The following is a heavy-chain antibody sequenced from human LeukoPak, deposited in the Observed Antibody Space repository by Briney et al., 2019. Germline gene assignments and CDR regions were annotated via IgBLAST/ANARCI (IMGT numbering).Heavy chain of an antibody. CDR1: GYTFTGYY. CDR3: AKDSSSPNEDFDY. CDR2: INPNSGGT. Sequence: GASVKVSCKASGYTFTGYYMHWVRQAPGQGLEWMGWINPNSGGTNYAQKFQGWVTMTRDTSISTAYMELSRLRSDDTAVYYCAKDSSSPNEDFDYWGQGTLVTVSS. D-gene: IGHD6-6*01. J-gene: IGHJ4*02. V-gene: IGHV1-2*04.